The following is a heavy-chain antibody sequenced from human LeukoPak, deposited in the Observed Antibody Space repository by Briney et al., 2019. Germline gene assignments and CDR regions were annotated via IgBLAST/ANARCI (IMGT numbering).Heavy chain of an antibody. V-gene: IGHV4-39*07. J-gene: IGHJ4*02. Sequence: SETLSLTCTVSGGSISSSSYYWGWIRQPPGKGLEWIGSIYYSGSTYYNPSLKSRVTISVDTSKNQFSLKLSSVTAADTAVYYCARLRGALRFLISVLDYWGQGTLVTVSS. D-gene: IGHD3-3*01. CDR1: GGSISSSSYY. CDR3: ARLRGALRFLISVLDY. CDR2: IYYSGST.